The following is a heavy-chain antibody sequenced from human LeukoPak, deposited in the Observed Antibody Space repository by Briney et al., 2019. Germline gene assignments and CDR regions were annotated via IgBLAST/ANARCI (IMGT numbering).Heavy chain of an antibody. CDR1: GFTFSSYE. D-gene: IGHD3-3*01. V-gene: IGHV3-48*03. J-gene: IGHJ4*02. CDR3: AGGFGFLFEH. Sequence: GGSLGLSCAASGFTFSSYEMNWVRQAPGKGLEWVSYIGSSGRTIYYADSVKGRFTISRDNAKNSLYLQMNSLRAEDTAVYYCAGGFGFLFEHWGQGTLVAVSS. CDR2: IGSSGRTI.